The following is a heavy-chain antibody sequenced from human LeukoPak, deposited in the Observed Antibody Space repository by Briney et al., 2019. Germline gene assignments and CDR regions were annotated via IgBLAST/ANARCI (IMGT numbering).Heavy chain of an antibody. CDR1: GGTFSSYA. D-gene: IGHD1-26*01. CDR2: INPSGGST. J-gene: IGHJ4*02. Sequence: ASVKVSCKASGGTFSSYAISWVRQAPGQGLEWMGIINPSGGSTSYAQKFQGRVTMTRDTSTSTVYMELSSLRSEDTAVYYCARDHSGSYSEFDYWGQGTLVTVSS. V-gene: IGHV1-46*01. CDR3: ARDHSGSYSEFDY.